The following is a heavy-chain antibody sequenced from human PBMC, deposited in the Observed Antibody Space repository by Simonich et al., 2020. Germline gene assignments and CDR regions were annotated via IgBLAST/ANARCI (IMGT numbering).Heavy chain of an antibody. J-gene: IGHJ4*02. D-gene: IGHD6-13*01. CDR3: ARATRIAAAGYFDY. V-gene: IGHV4-38-2*01. CDR1: GYSISSGYY. Sequence: QVQLQESGPGLVKPSETLSLTCAVSGYSISSGYYWGWIRQPPGKGLEWIGSISHSGSTYNNPSLKSRVTISVDTAKNQFALKLSSVTAADTAVYYCARATRIAAAGYFDYWGQGTLVTVSS. CDR2: ISHSGST.